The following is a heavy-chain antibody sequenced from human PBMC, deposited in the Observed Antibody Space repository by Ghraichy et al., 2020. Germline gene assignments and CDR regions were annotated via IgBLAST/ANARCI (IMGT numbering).Heavy chain of an antibody. Sequence: SETLSLTCAVSGGSISSGGYSWSWIRQPPGKGLEWIGYIYHSGSTYYNPSLKSRVTISVDRSKNQFSLKLSSVTAADTAVYYCARDDYYGSGSLDYWGQGTLVTVSS. J-gene: IGHJ4*02. V-gene: IGHV4-30-2*01. D-gene: IGHD3-10*01. CDR1: GGSISSGGYS. CDR2: IYHSGST. CDR3: ARDDYYGSGSLDY.